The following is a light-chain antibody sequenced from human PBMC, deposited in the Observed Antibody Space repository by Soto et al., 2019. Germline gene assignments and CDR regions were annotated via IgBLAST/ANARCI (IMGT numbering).Light chain of an antibody. CDR3: GTWDSSLSAGGAYV. J-gene: IGLJ1*01. Sequence: SVLTQPPSVSAAPGQKVTISCSGSSSNIGNNYVSWYQQLPGTAPKLLIYDNNKRPSGIPDRFSGSKSGTSATLGITGLQTGDEADYYCGTWDSSLSAGGAYVFGTGTKLTVL. V-gene: IGLV1-51*01. CDR1: SSNIGNNY. CDR2: DNN.